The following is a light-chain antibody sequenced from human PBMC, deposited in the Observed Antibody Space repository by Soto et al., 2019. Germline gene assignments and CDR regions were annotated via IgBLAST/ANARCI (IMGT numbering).Light chain of an antibody. CDR3: MQALQTPRT. Sequence: DIVMTQSPLSLPVTPGEPASISCRSSQSLLHSNGYNYLDWYLQKPGLSPQLLIYLTSNQSSGVPDRFSGSGSGTDFTLKISRVEAEDVGVYYCMQALQTPRTFGQGTKLEIK. V-gene: IGKV2-28*01. J-gene: IGKJ2*02. CDR1: QSLLHSNGYNY. CDR2: LTS.